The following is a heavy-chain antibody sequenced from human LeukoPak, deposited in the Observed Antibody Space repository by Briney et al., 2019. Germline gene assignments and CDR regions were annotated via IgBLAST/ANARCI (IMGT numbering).Heavy chain of an antibody. CDR2: ISSSSSYI. CDR3: ARDYKNIPDNWFDP. V-gene: IGHV3-21*01. Sequence: GGSLRLSCAASGFTFSSYSMNWVRQAPGKGLEWVSSISSSSSYIYYADSVKGRFTISRDNAKNSRYLQMNSLRAEDTAVYYCARDYKNIPDNWFDPWGQGTLVTVSS. J-gene: IGHJ5*02. D-gene: IGHD2/OR15-2a*01. CDR1: GFTFSSYS.